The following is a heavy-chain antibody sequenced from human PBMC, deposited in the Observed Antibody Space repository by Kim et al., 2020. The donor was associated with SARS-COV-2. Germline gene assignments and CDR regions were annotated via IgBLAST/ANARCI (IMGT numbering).Heavy chain of an antibody. CDR3: ARDYGPAGSYLWYFDL. V-gene: IGHV3-33*01. Sequence: GGSLRLSCAASGFTFSSYGMHWVRQAPGKGLEWVAVIWYDGSNKYYADSVNGRFTISRDNSKNTLYLQMNSLRAEDTAVYYCARDYGPAGSYLWYFDLWGRGTLVTVSS. D-gene: IGHD3-10*01. CDR2: IWYDGSNK. J-gene: IGHJ2*01. CDR1: GFTFSSYG.